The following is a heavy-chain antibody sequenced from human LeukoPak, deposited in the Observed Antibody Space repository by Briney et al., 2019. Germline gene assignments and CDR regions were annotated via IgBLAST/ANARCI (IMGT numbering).Heavy chain of an antibody. V-gene: IGHV3-48*03. CDR1: GFTFSNYE. Sequence: GSLRLSCAASGFTFSNYEMNWVRQPPGKGLEWISDITGSGSTTYYADSVKGRFTISRDNAKNSLYLQMNSLRADDTAVYYCARETSWYFDYWGRGTLVTVSS. CDR3: ARETSWYFDY. CDR2: ITGSGSTT. J-gene: IGHJ4*02.